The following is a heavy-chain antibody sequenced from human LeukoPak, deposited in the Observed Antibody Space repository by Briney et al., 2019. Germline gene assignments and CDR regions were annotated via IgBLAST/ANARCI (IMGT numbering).Heavy chain of an antibody. V-gene: IGHV3-74*01. CDR3: ARAQEGSPGLLDY. CDR2: INTDGSST. CDR1: GFTFSSYW. J-gene: IGHJ4*02. Sequence: GGSLRLSCAGSGFTFSSYWMHWVRQAPGKGLVWVSRINTDGSSTSYADSVKGRFTISRDNAKNTLYLQMNSLRAVDTAVYYCARAQEGSPGLLDYSGQGTLVTVSS.